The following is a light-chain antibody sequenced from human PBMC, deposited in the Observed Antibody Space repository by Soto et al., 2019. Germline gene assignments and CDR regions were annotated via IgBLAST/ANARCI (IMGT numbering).Light chain of an antibody. CDR3: SSYTTSSTVV. CDR1: SSDVGAYGY. CDR2: XXX. J-gene: IGLJ2*01. V-gene: IGLV2-14*03. Sequence: QSALTQPASVSGSPGQSITISCTGTSSDVGAYGYVSWYQQHPGKAPKLMIYXXXXXXXXXXXXXXXSKSGNAASLTISGXXAEXXXXXYCSSYTTSSTVVFGGGTKLTVL.